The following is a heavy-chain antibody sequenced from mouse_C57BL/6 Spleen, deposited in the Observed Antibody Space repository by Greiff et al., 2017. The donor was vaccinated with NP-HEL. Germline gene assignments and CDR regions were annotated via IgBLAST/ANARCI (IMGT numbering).Heavy chain of an antibody. CDR1: GYTFTSYW. V-gene: IGHV1-55*01. D-gene: IGHD1-1*01. CDR2: IYPGSGST. Sequence: QVQLQQSGAELVKPGASVKMSCKASGYTFTSYWITWVKQRPGQGLEWIGDIYPGSGSTNYNEKFKSKATLTVDTSSSTAYMQLSSLTSEDSAVYYCARMKEYYGSSYDWYFDVWGTGTTVTVSS. J-gene: IGHJ1*03. CDR3: ARMKEYYGSSYDWYFDV.